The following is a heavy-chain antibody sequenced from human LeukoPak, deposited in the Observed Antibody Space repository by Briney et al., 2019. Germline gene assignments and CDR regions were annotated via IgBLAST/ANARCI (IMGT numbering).Heavy chain of an antibody. Sequence: SETLSLTCAVYGGSFSGYYWSWIRQPTGKGLEWIGEINHSGSTNYNPSLKSRVTISVDTSKNQFSLKLSSVTAADTAVYYCARGGDYYDSSGYPPADYWGQGTLVTVSS. D-gene: IGHD3-22*01. CDR3: ARGGDYYDSSGYPPADY. J-gene: IGHJ4*02. CDR1: GGSFSGYY. V-gene: IGHV4-34*01. CDR2: INHSGST.